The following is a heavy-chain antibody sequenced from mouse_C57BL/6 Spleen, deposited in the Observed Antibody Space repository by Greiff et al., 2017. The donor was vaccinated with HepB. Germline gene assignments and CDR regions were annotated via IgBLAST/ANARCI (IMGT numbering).Heavy chain of an antibody. CDR1: GYTFTDYE. CDR3: TRQHDYAGYYFDY. CDR2: IDPETGGT. J-gene: IGHJ2*01. D-gene: IGHD2-4*01. V-gene: IGHV1-15*01. Sequence: QVQLQQSGAELVRPGASVTLSCKASGYTFTDYEMHWVKQTPVHGLEWIGAIDPETGGTAYNQKFKGKAILTADKSSSTAYMELRSLTSADSAVYYCTRQHDYAGYYFDYWGQGTTLTVSS.